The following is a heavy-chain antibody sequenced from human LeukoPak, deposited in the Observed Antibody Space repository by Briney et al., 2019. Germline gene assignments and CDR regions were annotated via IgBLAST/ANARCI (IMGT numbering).Heavy chain of an antibody. D-gene: IGHD3-10*01. Sequence: RRSLPLSSAASGFTFRSYAMHWDRQAPGKGLESVAVISYDASNKYYADSVKGRFTISRDYSKTPPYLQINSLRADDTALYSCARDLPVTMVRGVHHGMDVCGQGTTVTVSS. J-gene: IGHJ6*02. CDR1: GFTFRSYA. CDR2: ISYDASNK. CDR3: ARDLPVTMVRGVHHGMDV. V-gene: IGHV3-30-3*01.